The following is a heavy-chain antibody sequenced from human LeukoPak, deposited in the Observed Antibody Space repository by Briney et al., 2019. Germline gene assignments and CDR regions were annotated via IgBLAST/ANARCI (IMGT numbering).Heavy chain of an antibody. CDR2: INWYGGST. J-gene: IGHJ6*03. Sequence: GGSLRLPCAASGFTFDDYGMSWVRQAPGKGLEWVSGINWYGGSTGYADSVKGRFTISRDNAKNSLYLQMNSLRAEDTALYYCARVVSTVAKPYYYYYMDVWGKGTTVTVSS. D-gene: IGHD4-23*01. CDR3: ARVVSTVAKPYYYYYMDV. V-gene: IGHV3-20*04. CDR1: GFTFDDYG.